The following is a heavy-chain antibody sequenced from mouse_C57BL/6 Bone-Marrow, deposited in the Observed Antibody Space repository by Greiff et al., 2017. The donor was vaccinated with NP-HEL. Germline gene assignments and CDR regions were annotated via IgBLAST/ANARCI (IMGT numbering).Heavy chain of an antibody. D-gene: IGHD1-1*01. Sequence: EVQLVESGPGLVKPSQSLSLTCSVTGYSITSGYYWNWIRQFPGNKLEGKGYISYDGSNNSNPSLKNRISITRDTSKNQFFLKLNSVTTEDTATYYCAREGLLRYYFDYWGQGTTLTVSS. J-gene: IGHJ2*01. CDR1: GYSITSGYY. CDR2: ISYDGSN. V-gene: IGHV3-6*01. CDR3: AREGLLRYYFDY.